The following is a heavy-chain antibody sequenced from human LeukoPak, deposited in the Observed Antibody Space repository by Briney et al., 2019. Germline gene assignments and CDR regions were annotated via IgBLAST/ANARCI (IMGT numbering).Heavy chain of an antibody. Sequence: PGGSLRLSCAASGFTFSSYAMHWVRQAPGKGLEWVAVISYDGSNKYYADSVKDRFTISRDNAKNTLYLQMNSLRAEDTAVYYCVRVAVGEYHFDHWGQGTLVTVSS. D-gene: IGHD6-19*01. CDR2: ISYDGSNK. CDR3: VRVAVGEYHFDH. J-gene: IGHJ4*02. CDR1: GFTFSSYA. V-gene: IGHV3-30-3*01.